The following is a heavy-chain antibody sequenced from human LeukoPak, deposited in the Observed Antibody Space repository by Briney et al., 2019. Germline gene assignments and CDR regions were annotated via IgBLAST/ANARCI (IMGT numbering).Heavy chain of an antibody. V-gene: IGHV3-30-3*01. Sequence: GGSLRLSCAASGFTCSSYAMHWVRQGPGKGLERGAVISNDGSNKYYADSGKGRFTISRDNSKHTLYLQMNSLRAEDTSVYYCAIWAFYYDFWSGYYDYWGQEALVSVSS. CDR1: GFTCSSYA. J-gene: IGHJ4*02. D-gene: IGHD3-3*01. CDR2: ISNDGSNK. CDR3: AIWAFYYDFWSGYYDY.